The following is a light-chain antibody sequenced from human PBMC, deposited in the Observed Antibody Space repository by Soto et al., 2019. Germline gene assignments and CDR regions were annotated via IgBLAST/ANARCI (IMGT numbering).Light chain of an antibody. CDR2: LGS. V-gene: IGKV2-28*01. J-gene: IGKJ5*01. Sequence: DIVMTQSPLSLPVTPGEPASISCRSSQSLQHSNGRNYLDWYLQKPGQSPQLRIYLGSNRASGVPDRFTGSGSGTDFTLKIRRVEADDVGVYYCMQARQTPITFGQGTRLESK. CDR1: QSLQHSNGRNY. CDR3: MQARQTPIT.